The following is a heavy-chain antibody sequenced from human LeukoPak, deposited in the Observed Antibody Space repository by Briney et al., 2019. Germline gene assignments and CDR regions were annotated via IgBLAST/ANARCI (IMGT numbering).Heavy chain of an antibody. D-gene: IGHD3-22*01. CDR3: ARDGYYYDSSGYPFDY. CDR2: ISAYNGST. Sequence: ASMKVSCKASGYTFTSYGISWVRQAPGQGLEWMGWISAYNGSTNYAQKLQGRVTMTTDTSTSTAYMELRSLRSDDTAVYYCARDGYYYDSSGYPFDYWGQGTLVTVSS. J-gene: IGHJ4*02. CDR1: GYTFTSYG. V-gene: IGHV1-18*01.